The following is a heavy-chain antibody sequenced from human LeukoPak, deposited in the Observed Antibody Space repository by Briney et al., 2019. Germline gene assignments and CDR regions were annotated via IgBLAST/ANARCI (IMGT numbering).Heavy chain of an antibody. D-gene: IGHD1-26*01. V-gene: IGHV5-51*01. CDR3: ARHQIVGATRSPFDY. Sequence: GESLKISCKGSGYSFTTYWIGWVRPMPGKGLEWMGIIYPGDSDTRYSPSFQGQVTISADKSISTAYLQWSSLEASDTAMYYCARHQIVGATRSPFDYWGQGTLVTVSS. CDR2: IYPGDSDT. J-gene: IGHJ4*02. CDR1: GYSFTTYW.